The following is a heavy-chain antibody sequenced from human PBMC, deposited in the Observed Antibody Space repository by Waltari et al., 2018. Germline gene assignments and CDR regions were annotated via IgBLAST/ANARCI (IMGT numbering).Heavy chain of an antibody. D-gene: IGHD2-21*01. CDR1: GFTFGDHT. CDR3: AKAAGIVVVIAPIDY. J-gene: IGHJ4*02. V-gene: IGHV3-43*01. Sequence: EVKLVESGGVVVQPGGSLRLSCAASGFTFGDHTIHWVRQAPGKGLEWVSLISWDGGSTYYADSVKGRFTISRDNSKNSLYLQMNSLRTEDTALYYCAKAAGIVVVIAPIDYWGQGTLVTVSS. CDR2: ISWDGGST.